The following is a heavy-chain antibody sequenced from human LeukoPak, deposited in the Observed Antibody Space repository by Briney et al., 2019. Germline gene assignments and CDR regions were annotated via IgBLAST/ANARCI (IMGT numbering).Heavy chain of an antibody. J-gene: IGHJ4*02. V-gene: IGHV3-23*01. Sequence: QPGGSLRLSCAASGFTFSSYAMSWVRQAPGKGLEWVSAISGSGGSTYYADSVKGRFTISRDNAKNSLYLQMNSLRAEDTAVYYCARDYVDTAMVRYYFDYWGQGTLVTVSS. CDR2: ISGSGGST. D-gene: IGHD5-18*01. CDR1: GFTFSSYA. CDR3: ARDYVDTAMVRYYFDY.